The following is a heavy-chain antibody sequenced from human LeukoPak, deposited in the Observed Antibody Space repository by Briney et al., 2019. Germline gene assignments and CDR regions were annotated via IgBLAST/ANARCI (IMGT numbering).Heavy chain of an antibody. CDR3: AREPYGDPTFDY. D-gene: IGHD4-17*01. J-gene: IGHJ4*02. Sequence: PGRSLRLSCAASGFTFSSYAMSWVRQAPGKGLEWVSYISSSGSTIYYADSVKGRFTISRDNAKNSLYLQMNSLRAEDTAVYYCAREPYGDPTFDYWGQGTLVTVSS. CDR1: GFTFSSYA. V-gene: IGHV3-48*04. CDR2: ISSSGSTI.